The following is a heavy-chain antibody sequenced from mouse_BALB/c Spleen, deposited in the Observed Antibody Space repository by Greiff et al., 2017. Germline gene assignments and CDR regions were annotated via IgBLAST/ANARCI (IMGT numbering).Heavy chain of an antibody. CDR1: GFTFSSYA. CDR2: ISSGGSYT. V-gene: IGHV5-9-4*01. D-gene: IGHD2-1*01. CDR3: ARGGGNYHYYAMDY. Sequence: EVKLVESGGGLVKPGGSLKLSCAASGFTFSSYAMSWVRQSPEKRLEWVAEISSGGSYTYYPDTVTGRFTISRDNAKNTLYLEMRSLRSEDTAMYYCARGGGNYHYYAMDYWGQGTSVTVSS. J-gene: IGHJ4*01.